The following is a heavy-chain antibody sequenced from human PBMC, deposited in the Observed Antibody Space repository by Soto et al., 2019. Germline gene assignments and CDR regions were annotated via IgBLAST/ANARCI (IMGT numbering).Heavy chain of an antibody. CDR2: IYFSGTT. V-gene: IGHV4-39*01. J-gene: IGHJ4*02. CDR3: ARHGSH. CDR1: GVSISDTSYY. Sequence: SETLSLTCNVSGVSISDTSYYWGWIRQPPGKGLEWIGTIYFSGTTFYNPSLKSRLTISVDTSKNQFSLRLSSVTAADTDVYYCARHGSHWGQGTLVTVYS.